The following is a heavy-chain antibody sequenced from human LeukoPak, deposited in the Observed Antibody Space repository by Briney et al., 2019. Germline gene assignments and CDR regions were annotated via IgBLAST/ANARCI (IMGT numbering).Heavy chain of an antibody. CDR1: GYSFTSYW. CDR3: ARSNELLWFGELLGYFDY. Sequence: GESLKISCKGSGYSFTSYWIGWVRQMPGKGLEWMGITYPGDSDTRYSPSFQGQVTISADKSISTAYLQWSSLKASDTAMYYCARSNELLWFGELLGYFDYWGQGTLVTVSS. D-gene: IGHD3-10*01. J-gene: IGHJ4*02. CDR2: TYPGDSDT. V-gene: IGHV5-51*01.